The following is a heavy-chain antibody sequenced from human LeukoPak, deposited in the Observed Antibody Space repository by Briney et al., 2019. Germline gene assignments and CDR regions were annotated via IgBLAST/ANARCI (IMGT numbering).Heavy chain of an antibody. CDR1: GGSISSGGYY. CDR3: AREGGLAYCGGDCYVNAFDI. V-gene: IGHV4-30-2*01. J-gene: IGHJ3*02. CDR2: IYHSGST. Sequence: PSETLSLTCTVSGGSISSGGYYWSWIRQPPGKGLEWIGYIYHSGSTYYNPSLKSRVTISVDRSKNQFSLKLSSVTAADTAVYYCAREGGLAYCGGDCYVNAFDIWGQGTMVTVSS. D-gene: IGHD2-21*01.